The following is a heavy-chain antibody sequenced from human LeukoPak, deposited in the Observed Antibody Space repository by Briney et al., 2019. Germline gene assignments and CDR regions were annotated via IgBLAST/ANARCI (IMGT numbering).Heavy chain of an antibody. Sequence: PSQTLSLTCAIYGDSVSSDSVSWHWIRQSPSRGLEWLGRTYYRSNWFNDYAASVKSRITINPDTSKNQFSLQLNSVTPEDTAVYYCARIRGGNIHFDLWGQGTLVTVSS. V-gene: IGHV6-1*01. CDR3: ARIRGGNIHFDL. CDR2: TYYRSNWFN. D-gene: IGHD4-23*01. J-gene: IGHJ4*02. CDR1: GDSVSSDSVS.